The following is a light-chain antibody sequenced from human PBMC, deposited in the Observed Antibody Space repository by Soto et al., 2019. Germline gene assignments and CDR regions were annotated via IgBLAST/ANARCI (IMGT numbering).Light chain of an antibody. J-gene: IGLJ3*02. Sequence: QSVLTQPPSASGTPGQKVFISCSGSSSNIGGTNYAYWYQQIPGKAPQLMIFEVSRRPSRVSDRFSGSKSGNTASLTISGLQAEDEGDFYCCSYAGNGAWVFGGGTKLTVL. CDR3: CSYAGNGAWV. CDR1: SSNIGGTNY. V-gene: IGLV2-11*01. CDR2: EVS.